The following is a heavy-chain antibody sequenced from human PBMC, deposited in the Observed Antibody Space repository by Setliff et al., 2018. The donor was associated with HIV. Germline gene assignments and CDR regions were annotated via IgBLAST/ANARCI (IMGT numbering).Heavy chain of an antibody. CDR3: VRGLAAAGGYAMDV. CDR2: IYYSGST. J-gene: IGHJ6*02. Sequence: SETLSLTCTVSGGSISSSTYYWGWIRQPPGKGLEWIGTIYYSGSTYYNPSLKSRLTISVDTSKNTLHLQMNSLRAEDTAVYYCVRGLAAAGGYAMDVWGQGTTVTVSS. CDR1: GGSISSSTYY. D-gene: IGHD6-13*01. V-gene: IGHV4-39*06.